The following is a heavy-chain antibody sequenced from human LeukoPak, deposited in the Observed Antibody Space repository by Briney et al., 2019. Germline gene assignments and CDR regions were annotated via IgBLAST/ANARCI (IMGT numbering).Heavy chain of an antibody. CDR1: DGSISRSSHY. CDR2: ISYSGST. J-gene: IGHJ6*02. Sequence: SDSRSLTCTLSDGSISRSSHYKGWIRQYPGKGLEWMGSISYSGSTYYNPSLKSRVTISVDTSKKQVSLKVTSVTAADTFFFKQKTAYEMRYGMDVWGQGTTVTVSS. D-gene: IGHD5-24*01. CDR3: KTAYEMRYGMDV. V-gene: IGHV4-39*01.